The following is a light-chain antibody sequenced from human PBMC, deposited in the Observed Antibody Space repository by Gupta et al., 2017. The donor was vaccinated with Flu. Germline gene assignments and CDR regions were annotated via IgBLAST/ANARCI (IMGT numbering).Light chain of an antibody. CDR1: RSISNN. Sequence: DIQITESPSSLSTSVSDRVTVTCRASRSISNNLDWYQQKPGKAPKLLIFAASSRESGVPYRFSGSGSGTDFTLTISRLQPEDFAIYYCQQSHSTPITFGRGTKVEIK. J-gene: IGKJ4*01. CDR3: QQSHSTPIT. V-gene: IGKV1-39*01. CDR2: AAS.